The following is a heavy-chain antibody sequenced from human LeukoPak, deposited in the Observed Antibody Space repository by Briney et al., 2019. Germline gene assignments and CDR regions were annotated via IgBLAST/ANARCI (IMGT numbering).Heavy chain of an antibody. J-gene: IGHJ4*02. CDR2: IKPDGSDK. V-gene: IGHV3-7*01. Sequence: GGSLRLSCAASGFIFGNYWMTWVRQAPGKGLEWVANIKPDGSDKYYVDSVKGRFTISRDDAKKSLYLQMNSLRAEDTAVYYCARRAWALDYWGQGTLVTVSS. CDR1: GFIFGNYW. CDR3: ARRAWALDY. D-gene: IGHD3-16*01.